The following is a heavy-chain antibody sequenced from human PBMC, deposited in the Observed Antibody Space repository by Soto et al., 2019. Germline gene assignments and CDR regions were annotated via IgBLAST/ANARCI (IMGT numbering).Heavy chain of an antibody. J-gene: IGHJ3*02. CDR2: ISAYNGNT. D-gene: IGHD2-2*02. Sequence: GAPVKACCKACGFTFSRYGISWGRQAPGQGLEWMGWISAYNGNTKYAQKLQGRVTMTTDTSTSTAYMELRSLRSDDTAVYYCARGFSISSHDAFEIWGQGTMVTVSS. CDR1: GFTFSRYG. V-gene: IGHV1-18*01. CDR3: ARGFSISSHDAFEI.